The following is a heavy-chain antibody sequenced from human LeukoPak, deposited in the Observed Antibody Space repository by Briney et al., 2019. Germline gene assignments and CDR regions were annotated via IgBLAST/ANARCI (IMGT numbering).Heavy chain of an antibody. CDR1: GGSISSYY. J-gene: IGHJ4*02. D-gene: IGHD3-22*01. Sequence: SETLSLTCTVSGGSISSYYWSWIRQPAGKGLEWIGRIHSSGSTNYNPSLKSRVTMSVDTSKNHFSLKLSSVTAADTAVYYCARPNSYDGSGHYYEFAYWGQGTLVTVSS. CDR3: ARPNSYDGSGHYYEFAY. CDR2: IHSSGST. V-gene: IGHV4-4*07.